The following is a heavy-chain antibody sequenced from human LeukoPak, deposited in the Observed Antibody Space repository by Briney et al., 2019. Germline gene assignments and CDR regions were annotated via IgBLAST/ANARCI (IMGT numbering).Heavy chain of an antibody. Sequence: GASVKVSCKASGYTFTGYYMHWVRQAPGQGLEWMGWINPNSGGTNYAQKFQGRVTMTRDTSISTAYMELSRLRSDDTAVYYCARDLWWFGDQPVDYWGQGTLVTVSS. J-gene: IGHJ4*02. CDR2: INPNSGGT. V-gene: IGHV1-2*02. CDR1: GYTFTGYY. D-gene: IGHD3-10*01. CDR3: ARDLWWFGDQPVDY.